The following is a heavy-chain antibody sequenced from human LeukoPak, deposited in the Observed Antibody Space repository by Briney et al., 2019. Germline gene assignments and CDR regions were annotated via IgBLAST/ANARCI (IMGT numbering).Heavy chain of an antibody. D-gene: IGHD6-6*01. CDR2: IGTAGDT. J-gene: IGHJ4*02. CDR3: AREASSSSTFDY. Sequence: GGSLRLSCAASGFTFSSYDMHWVRQATGKGLEWVSAIGTAGDTYYPGFVKGRFTISRENAKNSLYLQMNSLRAGDTAVYYCAREASSSSTFDYWGQGTLVTVSS. V-gene: IGHV3-13*01. CDR1: GFTFSSYD.